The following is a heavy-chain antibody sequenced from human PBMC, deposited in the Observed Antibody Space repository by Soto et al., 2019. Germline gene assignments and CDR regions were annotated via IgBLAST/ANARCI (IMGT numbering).Heavy chain of an antibody. CDR2: ISSNSAYI. D-gene: IGHD6-13*01. J-gene: IGHJ5*02. CDR3: TRDASRDSSARGWFDP. Sequence: GGSLRLSCAASGFTFSGFSMNWVRQAPGKGLEWVSTISSNSAYIYYTDALRGRFTISRDNAKNSLHLQMNSLRAEDTAVYYCTRDASRDSSARGWFDPWGPGTLVTVSS. CDR1: GFTFSGFS. V-gene: IGHV3-21*01.